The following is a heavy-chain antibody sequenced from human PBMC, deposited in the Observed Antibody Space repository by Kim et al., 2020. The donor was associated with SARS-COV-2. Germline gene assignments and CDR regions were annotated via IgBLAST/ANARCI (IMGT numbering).Heavy chain of an antibody. Sequence: GGSLRLSCAASGFTFSSYAMSWVRQAPGKGLEWVSAISGSGGSTYYADSVKGRFTISRDNSKNTLYLQMNSLRAEDTAVYYCAKEYPVAYDRFSSWFDPWGQGTLVTVSS. CDR3: AKEYPVAYDRFSSWFDP. D-gene: IGHD3-22*01. V-gene: IGHV3-23*01. CDR2: ISGSGGST. CDR1: GFTFSSYA. J-gene: IGHJ5*02.